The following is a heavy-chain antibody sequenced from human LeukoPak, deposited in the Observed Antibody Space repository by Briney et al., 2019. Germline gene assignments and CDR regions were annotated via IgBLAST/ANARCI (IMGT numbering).Heavy chain of an antibody. CDR2: IYSGGST. Sequence: GGSLRLSCAISGFTVSSNYMSWVRQAPGKGLEWVSVIYSGGSTYYADSVKGRFTISRDISKNTLYLQMNGLTAEDTAVYYCARDRSYYYYGMDVWGQGTTVTVSS. J-gene: IGHJ6*02. V-gene: IGHV3-53*01. CDR1: GFTVSSNY. CDR3: ARDRSYYYYGMDV.